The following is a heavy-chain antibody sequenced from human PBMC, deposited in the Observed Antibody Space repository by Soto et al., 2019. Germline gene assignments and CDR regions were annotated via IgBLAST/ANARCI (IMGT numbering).Heavy chain of an antibody. CDR3: ARDDRRAAMVPYYGMDV. J-gene: IGHJ6*02. V-gene: IGHV3-33*01. CDR1: GFTFSSYG. CDR2: IWYDGSNK. D-gene: IGHD5-18*01. Sequence: HPGGSLRLSCAASGFTFSSYGMHWVRQAPGKGLEWVAVIWYDGSNKYYADSVKGRFTISRDNSKNTLYLQMNSLRAEDTAVYYCARDDRRAAMVPYYGMDVWGQGATVTVSS.